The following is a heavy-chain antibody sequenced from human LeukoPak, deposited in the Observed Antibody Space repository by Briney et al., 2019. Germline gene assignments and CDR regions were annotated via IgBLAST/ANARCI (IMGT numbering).Heavy chain of an antibody. D-gene: IGHD2-2*02. Sequence: GGSLRLSCAASGFTFGSYSMTWVRQAPGKGLEWVSAISGSGGSTYYADSVKGRFTISRDNSKNTLYLQMNSLRAEDTAVYYCAKVQVYIVVVPAAIDYWGQGTLVTVSS. J-gene: IGHJ4*02. CDR2: ISGSGGST. CDR1: GFTFGSYS. V-gene: IGHV3-23*01. CDR3: AKVQVYIVVVPAAIDY.